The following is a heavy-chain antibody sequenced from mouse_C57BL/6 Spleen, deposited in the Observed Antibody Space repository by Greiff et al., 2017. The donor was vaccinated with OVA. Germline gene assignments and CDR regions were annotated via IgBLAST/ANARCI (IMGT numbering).Heavy chain of an antibody. V-gene: IGHV5-17*01. J-gene: IGHJ1*03. D-gene: IGHD1-1*01. CDR2: ISSGSSTI. CDR1: GFTFSDYG. Sequence: EVHLVESGGGLVKPGGSLKLSCAASGFTFSDYGMHWVRQAPEKGLEWVAYISSGSSTIYYADTVKGRFTISRDNAKNTLFLQMTSLRSEDTAMYYCARAHYYGSSYGWYFDVWGTGTTVTVSS. CDR3: ARAHYYGSSYGWYFDV.